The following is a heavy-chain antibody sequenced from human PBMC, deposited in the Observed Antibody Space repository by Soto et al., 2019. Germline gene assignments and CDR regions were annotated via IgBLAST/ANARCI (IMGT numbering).Heavy chain of an antibody. CDR2: IYYSGST. Sequence: QLLESGPGLVKPSETLSLTCTVSGGSISSSSYYWGWIRQPPGKGLEWIGSIYYSGSTYYNPSLKSRVTISVDTSKNQFSLKLSSVTAADTAVYYCARTVVVVPAAIYMDVWGKGTTVTVSS. CDR1: GGSISSSSYY. CDR3: ARTVVVVPAAIYMDV. J-gene: IGHJ6*03. V-gene: IGHV4-39*01. D-gene: IGHD2-2*01.